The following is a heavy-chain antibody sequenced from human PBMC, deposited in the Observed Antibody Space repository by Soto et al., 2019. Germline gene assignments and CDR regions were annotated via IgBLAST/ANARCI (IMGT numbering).Heavy chain of an antibody. CDR2: IYYSGST. Sequence: SETLSLTCTVSGGSISSGGYYWSWIRQHPGKGLEWIGYIYYSGSTYYNPSLKSRVTISVDTSKNQFSLKLSSVTAADTAVYYCARTNSDYYGSGSSDYWGQGTLVTVSS. CDR3: ARTNSDYYGSGSSDY. J-gene: IGHJ4*02. V-gene: IGHV4-31*03. D-gene: IGHD3-10*01. CDR1: GGSISSGGYY.